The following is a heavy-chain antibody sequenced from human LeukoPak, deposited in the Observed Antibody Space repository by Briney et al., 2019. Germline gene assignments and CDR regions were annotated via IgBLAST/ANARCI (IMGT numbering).Heavy chain of an antibody. CDR2: ISSSSSTI. J-gene: IGHJ4*02. CDR3: ARDLGYEDLSTSWYY. CDR1: GFTFSSYS. V-gene: IGHV3-48*01. D-gene: IGHD2-2*01. Sequence: QPGGSLRLSCAASGFTFSSYSMNWVRQAPGKGLEWVSYISSSSSTIYYADSVKGRFTISRDNAKNSLYLQMNSLRAEDTAVYYCARDLGYEDLSTSWYYWGQGTLVTVSS.